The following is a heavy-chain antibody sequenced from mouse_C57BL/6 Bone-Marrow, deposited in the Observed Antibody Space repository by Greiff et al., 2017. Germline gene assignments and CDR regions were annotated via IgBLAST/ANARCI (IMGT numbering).Heavy chain of an antibody. CDR3: TREYSNYGDWYFDV. V-gene: IGHV5-9-1*02. J-gene: IGHJ1*03. CDR2: ISSGGDYI. D-gene: IGHD2-5*01. CDR1: GFTFSSYA. Sequence: EVKLMESGEGLVKPGGSLKLSCAASGFTFSSYAMSRVRQTPEKRLEWVAYISSGGDYIYYADTVKGRFTISRDNARNTLYLQMSSLKSEDTAMYYCTREYSNYGDWYFDVWGTGTTVTVSS.